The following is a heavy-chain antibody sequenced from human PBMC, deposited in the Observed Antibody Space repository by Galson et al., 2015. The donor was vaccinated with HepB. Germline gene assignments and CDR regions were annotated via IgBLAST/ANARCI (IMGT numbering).Heavy chain of an antibody. J-gene: IGHJ4*02. CDR2: IYTSSSNT. CDR1: GFSVYSNY. D-gene: IGHD3-10*01. CDR3: AQKGSGY. Sequence: SLRLSCAASGFSVYSNYMNWVHQAPGKGLEWVSLIYTSSSNTSYAHCVRGRVTITRNTSKNTAYLELSSLRSDDTAIYYCAQKGSGYWGRGTLVTVSS. V-gene: IGHV3-53*01.